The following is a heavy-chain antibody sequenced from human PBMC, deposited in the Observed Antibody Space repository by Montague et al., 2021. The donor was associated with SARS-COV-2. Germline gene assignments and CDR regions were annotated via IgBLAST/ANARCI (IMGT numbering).Heavy chain of an antibody. V-gene: IGHV4-34*01. CDR3: ESHPVFQQLYS. CDR2: SQKNEIT. D-gene: IGHD6-13*01. CDR1: GAWNSGVD. Sequence: SETLSLTCSRLGAWNSGVDWKSTRLNPSHRSMAYVADSQKNEITNFNPSLRSRVSISLDTSKNQFSLTLNSVTAADTAIYYCESHPVFQQLYSWGQGTLV. J-gene: IGHJ4*02.